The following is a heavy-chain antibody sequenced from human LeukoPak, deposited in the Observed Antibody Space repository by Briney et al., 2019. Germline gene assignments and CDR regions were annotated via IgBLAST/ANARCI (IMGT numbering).Heavy chain of an antibody. V-gene: IGHV4-31*03. CDR1: GDSISSRGYY. J-gene: IGHJ3*02. CDR3: ARERDGLGTLDI. Sequence: SETLSLTCTVSGDSISSRGYYWSWIRQHPGKGLEWIGYIYYSGNTYYNPSLKSRVTISRATSKNQFSLRLTSVTAADTAVYYCARERDGLGTLDIWGQGTMVTVSS. CDR2: IYYSGNT. D-gene: IGHD7-27*01.